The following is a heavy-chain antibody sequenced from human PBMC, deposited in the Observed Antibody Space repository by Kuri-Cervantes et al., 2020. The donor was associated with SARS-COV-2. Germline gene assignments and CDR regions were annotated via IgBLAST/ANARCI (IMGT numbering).Heavy chain of an antibody. J-gene: IGHJ6*03. CDR2: IGPSGTTK. CDR1: GFIFSDYY. D-gene: IGHD3-3*01. CDR3: ARDSAPKLRFDYYYMDV. V-gene: IGHV3-11*04. Sequence: GGSLRLSCTASGFIFSDYYMTWIRQAPGKGLEWVSNIGPSGTTKYYADSVKGRFTISRDNAKNSLYLQMNSLRAEDTAVYYCARDSAPKLRFDYYYMDVWGKGTTVTVSS.